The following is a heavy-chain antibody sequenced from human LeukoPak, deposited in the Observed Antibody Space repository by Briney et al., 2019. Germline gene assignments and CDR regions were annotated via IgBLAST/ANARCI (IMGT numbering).Heavy chain of an antibody. CDR3: ARMYSNGWYDY. Sequence: SETLSLTCTVSGGSISSRSYYWGWSRQPPGKGLEWIGSMYYGGSTYYNPSLRSRVTISVDTSKNQFSLKLSSVTAADTAVYYCARMYSNGWYDYWGQGTLVTVSS. CDR2: MYYGGST. CDR1: GGSISSRSYY. V-gene: IGHV4-39*07. D-gene: IGHD6-19*01. J-gene: IGHJ4*02.